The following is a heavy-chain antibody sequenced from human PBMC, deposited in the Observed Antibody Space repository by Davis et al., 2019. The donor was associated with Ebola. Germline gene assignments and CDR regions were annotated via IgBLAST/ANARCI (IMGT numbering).Heavy chain of an antibody. CDR3: AKVRPEYTSSSSFHY. D-gene: IGHD6-6*01. Sequence: PGGSLRLSCAASGFTVSSNYMSWVRQAPGKGLEWVSVIYSGGSTYYADSVKGRFTISRDNAKNSPYLQMNSLRAEDTALYYCAKVRPEYTSSSSFHYWGQGTLVTVSS. CDR1: GFTVSSNY. J-gene: IGHJ4*02. V-gene: IGHV3-53*05. CDR2: IYSGGST.